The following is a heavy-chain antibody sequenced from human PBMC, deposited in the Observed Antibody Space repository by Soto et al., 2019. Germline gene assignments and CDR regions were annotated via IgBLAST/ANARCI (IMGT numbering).Heavy chain of an antibody. J-gene: IGHJ4*02. Sequence: SETLSLTCSVSGGSISSRSYSWGWIRQPPGEGLEWIGTFYYSENTYYNPSLKSRVTISVDTSKNQFSLKVSSVTAADTAVYYCAREHLPLHSSGWFYYWGQGTLVTVSS. CDR2: FYYSENT. V-gene: IGHV4-39*02. CDR3: AREHLPLHSSGWFYY. CDR1: GGSISSRSYS. D-gene: IGHD6-19*01.